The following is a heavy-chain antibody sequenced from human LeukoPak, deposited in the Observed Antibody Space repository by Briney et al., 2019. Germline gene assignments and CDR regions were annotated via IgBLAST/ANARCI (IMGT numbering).Heavy chain of an antibody. Sequence: GGSLRLSCAASGFTFDDYAMNWVRQAPGKGLEGVSGITWNSGSTGYADSVKGRFTISRDNAKNSLYLQMNSLRAEDTALYYCAKDTRYSYGYGMDVWGQGTTVTVSS. CDR2: ITWNSGST. D-gene: IGHD5-18*01. V-gene: IGHV3-9*01. CDR1: GFTFDDYA. J-gene: IGHJ6*02. CDR3: AKDTRYSYGYGMDV.